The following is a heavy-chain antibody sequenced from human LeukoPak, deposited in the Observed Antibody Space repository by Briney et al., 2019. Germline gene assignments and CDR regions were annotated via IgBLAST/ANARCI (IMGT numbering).Heavy chain of an antibody. Sequence: PGGSLRLSCAASGFTLSSYAMSWVRQAPGKGLEWVSDINGSGGSTYYADSVKGRFTISRDNSKNTLYLQMNSLRAEDTAVYYCAKHGPIAVAGTADYYYYYMDVWGKGTTVTISS. V-gene: IGHV3-23*01. CDR1: GFTLSSYA. CDR2: INGSGGST. CDR3: AKHGPIAVAGTADYYYYYMDV. J-gene: IGHJ6*03. D-gene: IGHD6-19*01.